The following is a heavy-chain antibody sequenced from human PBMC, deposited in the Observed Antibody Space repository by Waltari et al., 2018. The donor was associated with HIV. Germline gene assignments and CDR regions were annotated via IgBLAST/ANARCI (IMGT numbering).Heavy chain of an antibody. CDR3: ATAARRGGDVYYYGMDV. Sequence: QVQRVHSGAEVTKPGASVKVSCTVLGYTRSEFSMPLVRQAPGIGLEWMGGFDPEDGETIYAQKFQARVTMTEETSTDTAYMELSSLRSEDTAVYDCATAARRGGDVYYYGMDVWGQGTTVTVSS. CDR2: FDPEDGET. J-gene: IGHJ6*02. V-gene: IGHV1-24*01. D-gene: IGHD2-21*01. CDR1: GYTRSEFS.